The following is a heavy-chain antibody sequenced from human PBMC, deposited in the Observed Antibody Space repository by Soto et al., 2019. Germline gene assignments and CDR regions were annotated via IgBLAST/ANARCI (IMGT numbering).Heavy chain of an antibody. CDR2: IIPALGTA. V-gene: IGHV1-69*08. D-gene: IGHD4-17*01. CDR1: GGTFGSHT. Sequence: QDQLVQSGAEVKKPGSSVKVSCKACGGTFGSHTFSWVRQAPGQGLEWMGRIIPALGTATYAQKFQGRVTITADESATTVYMELNSLRSEDTAVYYCARPDFGDYWYFDLWGRGTLVTVSS. CDR3: ARPDFGDYWYFDL. J-gene: IGHJ2*01.